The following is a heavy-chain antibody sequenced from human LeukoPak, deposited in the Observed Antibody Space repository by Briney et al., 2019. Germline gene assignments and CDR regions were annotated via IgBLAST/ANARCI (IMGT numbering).Heavy chain of an antibody. CDR1: GGSFSGYY. Sequence: SETLSLTCAVYGGSFSGYYWSWIRQPPGKGLEWIGEINHSASTNYNPSLKSRVTISVDTSKNQFSLKLSSVTAADTAVYYCARGGAARPAIAVAGRAKKNQFDYWGQGTLVTVSS. D-gene: IGHD6-19*01. J-gene: IGHJ4*02. CDR2: INHSAST. V-gene: IGHV4-34*01. CDR3: ARGGAARPAIAVAGRAKKNQFDY.